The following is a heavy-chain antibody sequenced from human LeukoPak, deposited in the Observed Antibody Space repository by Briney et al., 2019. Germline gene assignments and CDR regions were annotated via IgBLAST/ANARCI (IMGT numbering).Heavy chain of an antibody. CDR3: ARDQIVVVHDAFDI. D-gene: IGHD3-22*01. J-gene: IGHJ3*02. V-gene: IGHV1-2*02. CDR2: INPNSGGT. CDR1: GYTFTSYG. Sequence: GASVKVSCKASGYTFTSYGISWVRQAPGQGLEWMGWINPNSGGTNYAQKFQGRVTMTRDTSISTAYMELSRLRSDDTAVYYRARDQIVVVHDAFDIWGQGTMVTVSS.